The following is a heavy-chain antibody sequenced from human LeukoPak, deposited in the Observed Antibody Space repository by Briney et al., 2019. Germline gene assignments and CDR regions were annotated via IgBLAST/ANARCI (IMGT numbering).Heavy chain of an antibody. D-gene: IGHD5-24*01. CDR2: IYTSGST. V-gene: IGHV4-61*02. CDR3: ARVHDGYNYAFDY. CDR1: GGSISSGSYY. Sequence: SETLSLTCTVSGGSISSGSYYWSWIRQPAGKGLEWIGRIYTSGSTNYNPSLKSRVTISIDTSKNQFSLKLSSVTAADTAVYYCARVHDGYNYAFDYWGQGTLVTVSS. J-gene: IGHJ4*02.